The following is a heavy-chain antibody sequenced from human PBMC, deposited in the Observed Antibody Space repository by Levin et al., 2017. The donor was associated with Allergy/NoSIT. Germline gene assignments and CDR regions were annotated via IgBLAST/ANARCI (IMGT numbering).Heavy chain of an antibody. Sequence: GESLKISCKASGYTFTGYYMHWVRQAPGQGLEWMGWINPNSGGTNYAQKFQGRVTMTRDTSISTAYMELSRLRSDDTAVYYCARDFHSGYVNWFDPWGQGTLVTVSS. CDR2: INPNSGGT. V-gene: IGHV1-2*02. CDR1: GYTFTGYY. D-gene: IGHD5-12*01. J-gene: IGHJ5*02. CDR3: ARDFHSGYVNWFDP.